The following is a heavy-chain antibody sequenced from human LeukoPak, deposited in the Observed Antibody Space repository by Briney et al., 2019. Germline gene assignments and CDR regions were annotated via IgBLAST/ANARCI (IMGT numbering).Heavy chain of an antibody. CDR3: ARGVGGYSGYDWFDP. Sequence: PSKTLSLTCAIYGGSFSGYYWSWIRQPPGKGLEWIGEINHSGSTNYNPSLKSRVTISVDTSKNQFSLKLSSVTAADTAVYYCARGVGGYSGYDWFDPWGQGTLVTVSS. CDR2: INHSGST. CDR1: GGSFSGYY. D-gene: IGHD5-12*01. J-gene: IGHJ5*02. V-gene: IGHV4-34*01.